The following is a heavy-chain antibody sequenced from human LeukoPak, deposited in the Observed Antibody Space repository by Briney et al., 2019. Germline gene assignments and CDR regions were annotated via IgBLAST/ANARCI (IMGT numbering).Heavy chain of an antibody. CDR3: ARARIVVVPADGFDY. D-gene: IGHD2-2*01. J-gene: IGHJ4*02. V-gene: IGHV1-2*02. CDR1: GYTFTGYY. Sequence: ASVKVSCKASGYTFTGYYMHWVRQAPGQGLEWMGWINPNSGGTNYAQKFQGRVTMTRDTSISTAYMELSRLRSDDTAVYYCARARIVVVPADGFDYWGQGTLVTVSS. CDR2: INPNSGGT.